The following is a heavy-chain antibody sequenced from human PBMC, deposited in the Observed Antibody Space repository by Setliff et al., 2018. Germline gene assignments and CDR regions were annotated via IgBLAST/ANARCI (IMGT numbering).Heavy chain of an antibody. Sequence: GGSLRLSCAASGFTFSKYWMSWVRQAPGKGLEWVSFISGSGMTRDYTDSVKGRFTVSRDSSQNKIHLQMDSLRAEDTGKYFCARADSDSYYPYYFDFWGQGVLVTVSS. V-gene: IGHV3-23*01. D-gene: IGHD3-22*01. CDR1: GFTFSKYW. CDR3: ARADSDSYYPYYFDF. J-gene: IGHJ4*02. CDR2: ISGSGMTR.